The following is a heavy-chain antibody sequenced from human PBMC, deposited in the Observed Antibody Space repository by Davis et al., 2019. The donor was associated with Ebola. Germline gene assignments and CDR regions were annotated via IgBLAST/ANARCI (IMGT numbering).Heavy chain of an antibody. V-gene: IGHV3-48*02. Sequence: GESLKISCAASGFTFSSYSMNWVRQAPGKGLEWVSYISSSSSTIYYADSVKGRFTISRDNAKNSLYLQMNRLRDEDTAVYYCARDLYGDYDYWGQGTLVTVSS. CDR3: ARDLYGDYDY. D-gene: IGHD4-17*01. CDR2: ISSSSSTI. CDR1: GFTFSSYS. J-gene: IGHJ4*02.